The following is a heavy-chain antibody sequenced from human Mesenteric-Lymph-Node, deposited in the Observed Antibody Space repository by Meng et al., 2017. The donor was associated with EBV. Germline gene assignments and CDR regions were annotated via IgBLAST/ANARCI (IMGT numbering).Heavy chain of an antibody. CDR3: ARERGWGFDY. D-gene: IGHD6-19*01. CDR2: ISSSGAGT. J-gene: IGHJ4*02. Sequence: VQLVGSGGGLVKPGGSLRLSCEASGVTLSDYYVTWIRQAPGKGLEWVSYISSSGAGTYYADSVRGRFSISRDNAKNSLYLEMNSLRVEDTAVYYCARERGWGFDYWGQGTLVTASS. CDR1: GVTLSDYY. V-gene: IGHV3-11*01.